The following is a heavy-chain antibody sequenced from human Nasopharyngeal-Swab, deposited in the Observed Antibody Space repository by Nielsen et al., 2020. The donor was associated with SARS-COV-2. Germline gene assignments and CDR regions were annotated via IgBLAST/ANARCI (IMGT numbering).Heavy chain of an antibody. CDR3: ARDGLAAADPAYNWFDP. D-gene: IGHD6-13*01. CDR2: ISSSSSYI. J-gene: IGHJ5*02. Sequence: VRQAPGKGLEWVSSISSSSSYIYYADSVKGRFTISRDNAKNSLYLQMNSLRAEDTAVHYCARDGLAAADPAYNWFDPWGQGTLVTVSS. V-gene: IGHV3-21*01.